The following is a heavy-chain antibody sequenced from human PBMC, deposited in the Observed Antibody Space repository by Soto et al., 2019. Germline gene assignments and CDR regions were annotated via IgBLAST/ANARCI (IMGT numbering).Heavy chain of an antibody. CDR1: GYTFTSYY. J-gene: IGHJ4*02. V-gene: IGHV1-18*04. Sequence: ASVKVSCKASGYTFTSYYMHWVRQAPGQGLEWMGWISAYNGNTNYAQKLQGRVTMTTDTSTSTAYMELRSLRSDDTAVYYFARGGGWYCSSTSCYGPAQDWGQGTLVTVSS. CDR2: ISAYNGNT. D-gene: IGHD2-2*01. CDR3: ARGGGWYCSSTSCYGPAQD.